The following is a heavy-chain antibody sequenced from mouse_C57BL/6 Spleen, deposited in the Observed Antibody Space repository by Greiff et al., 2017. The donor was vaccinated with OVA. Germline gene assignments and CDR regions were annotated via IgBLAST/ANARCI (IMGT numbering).Heavy chain of an antibody. CDR1: GYSITSGYY. V-gene: IGHV3-6*01. Sequence: DVKLQESGPGLVKPSQSLSLTCSVTGYSITSGYYWNWIRQFPGNKLEWMGYISYDGSNNYNPSLKNRISITRDTSKNQFFLKLNSVTTEDTATYYCASYDYDWLPFAYWGQGTLVTVSA. CDR2: ISYDGSN. J-gene: IGHJ3*01. CDR3: ASYDYDWLPFAY. D-gene: IGHD2-4*01.